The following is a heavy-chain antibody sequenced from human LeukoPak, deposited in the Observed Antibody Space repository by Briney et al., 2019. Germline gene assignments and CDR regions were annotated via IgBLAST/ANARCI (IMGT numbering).Heavy chain of an antibody. V-gene: IGHV3-30*04. Sequence: GGSLRLSCAASGFTFSSYAMHWVRQAPGKGLEWVAVISYDGSNKYYADSVKGRFTISRDNSKNTLYLQMNSLRAEDTAVYYCAREGYSSSSLIDYWGQGTLVTVSS. D-gene: IGHD6-6*01. CDR3: AREGYSSSSLIDY. CDR1: GFTFSSYA. J-gene: IGHJ4*02. CDR2: ISYDGSNK.